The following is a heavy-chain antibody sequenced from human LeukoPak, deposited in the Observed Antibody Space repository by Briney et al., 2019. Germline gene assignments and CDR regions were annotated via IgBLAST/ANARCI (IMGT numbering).Heavy chain of an antibody. Sequence: GGSLRLSCAASGFTFSSYSMNWVRQAPGKGQEWVSYISSSSSTRYYADSVKGRFTISRDNAKNSLYLQMNSLRDEDTAVYYCARVGTYYYGSGSSMGDFDYWGQGTLVTVSS. CDR1: GFTFSSYS. CDR2: ISSSSSTR. CDR3: ARVGTYYYGSGSSMGDFDY. V-gene: IGHV3-48*02. J-gene: IGHJ4*02. D-gene: IGHD3-10*01.